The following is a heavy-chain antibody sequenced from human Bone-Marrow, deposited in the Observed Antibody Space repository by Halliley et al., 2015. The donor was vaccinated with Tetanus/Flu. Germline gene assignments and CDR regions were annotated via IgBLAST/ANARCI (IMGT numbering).Heavy chain of an antibody. V-gene: IGHV3-48*03. CDR2: ISKSGKTA. CDR3: SRGAYCGGDCGPDY. D-gene: IGHD2-21*02. Sequence: SLRLSCAASGFSFSGYDMNWFRQAPGRGLEWLSYISKSGKTAYYADSVKGRFTIFRDNAQNSLYLQMKSLRADDTALYRCSRGAYCGGDCGPDYWGQGILVTVSS. J-gene: IGHJ4*02. CDR1: GFSFSGYD.